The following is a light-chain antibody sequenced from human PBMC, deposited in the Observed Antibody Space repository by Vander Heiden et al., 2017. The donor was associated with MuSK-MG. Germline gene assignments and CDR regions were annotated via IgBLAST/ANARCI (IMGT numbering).Light chain of an antibody. CDR1: PGIRND. J-gene: IGKJ1*01. CDR2: SAS. CDR3: RQDVNSPWT. Sequence: AIQVTQSPSSLSASVGDSVTITCRASPGIRNDLAWYQQKPGKAPKLLIYSASTLQSGVPSRFSGSGSGTEFALTISSLQPEDFATYYCRQDVNSPWTFGQGTKVEIK. V-gene: IGKV1-6*01.